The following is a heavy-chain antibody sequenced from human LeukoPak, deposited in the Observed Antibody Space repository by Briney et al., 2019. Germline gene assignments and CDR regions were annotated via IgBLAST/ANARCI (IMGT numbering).Heavy chain of an antibody. D-gene: IGHD3-10*01. CDR3: AKERAREGTMVDGFDI. J-gene: IGHJ3*02. V-gene: IGHV1-2*02. CDR2: ISPNSGGT. Sequence: ASVKVSCKASGYTFTGCYMHWVRRAPGQGLEWMGWISPNSGGTNYAQKFQGRVTMTRDTSISTAYMELSRLRSDDTAVYYCAKERAREGTMVDGFDIWGQGTMVTVSS. CDR1: GYTFTGCY.